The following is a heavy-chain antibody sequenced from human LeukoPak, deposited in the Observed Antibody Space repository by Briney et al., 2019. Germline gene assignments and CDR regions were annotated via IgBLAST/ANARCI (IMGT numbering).Heavy chain of an antibody. CDR1: GFTFSSYG. Sequence: GGSLRLSCAASGFTFSSYGMHWVRQAPGKGLEWVAAISYDGSNKYYADSVKGRFTISRDNSKNTLYLQMNSLRAEDTAVYYCAKARATMAKKTLFYYYYYGMDVWGQGTTVTVSS. CDR2: ISYDGSNK. D-gene: IGHD5-12*01. V-gene: IGHV3-30*18. CDR3: AKARATMAKKTLFYYYYYGMDV. J-gene: IGHJ6*02.